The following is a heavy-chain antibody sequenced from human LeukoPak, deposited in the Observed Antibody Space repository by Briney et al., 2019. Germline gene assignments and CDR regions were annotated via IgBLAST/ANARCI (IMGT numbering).Heavy chain of an antibody. J-gene: IGHJ5*02. CDR1: GGSFSGYY. V-gene: IGHV4-34*01. D-gene: IGHD2-2*01. CDR2: INHSGST. CDR3: ASTPKLDIVVVPAAITWFDP. Sequence: SGTLSLTCAVYGGSFSGYYWSWIRQPPGKGLEWIGEINHSGSTNYNPSLKSRVTISVDTSKNQFSLKLSSVTAADTAVYYCASTPKLDIVVVPAAITWFDPWGQGTLVTVSS.